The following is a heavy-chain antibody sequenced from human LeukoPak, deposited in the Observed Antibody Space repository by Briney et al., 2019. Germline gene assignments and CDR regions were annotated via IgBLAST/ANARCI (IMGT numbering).Heavy chain of an antibody. CDR2: IYTSGST. CDR3: ARGQIAVAGTSFDY. CDR1: GGSISSGSYY. J-gene: IGHJ4*02. D-gene: IGHD6-19*01. V-gene: IGHV4-61*02. Sequence: PSQTLSLTCTVSGGSISSGSYYWSWIRQPAGKGLEWIGRIYTSGSTNYNPSLKSRVTISVDTSKNQFSLKLSSVTAADTAVYYCARGQIAVAGTSFDYWGQGTLVTVSS.